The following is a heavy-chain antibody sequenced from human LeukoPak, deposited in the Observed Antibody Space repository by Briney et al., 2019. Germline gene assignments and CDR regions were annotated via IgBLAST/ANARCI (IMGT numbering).Heavy chain of an antibody. Sequence: ASVKVSCKASGGTFSSYAISWVRQAPGQGLEWMGGIIPIFGTANYAQKFQGRVTITADESTSTAYMELSSLRSEDTAVYYCATQGYDYVCGSYRHLDYWGQGTLVTVSS. V-gene: IGHV1-69*13. CDR3: ATQGYDYVCGSYRHLDY. CDR1: GGTFSSYA. J-gene: IGHJ4*02. D-gene: IGHD3-16*02. CDR2: IIPIFGTA.